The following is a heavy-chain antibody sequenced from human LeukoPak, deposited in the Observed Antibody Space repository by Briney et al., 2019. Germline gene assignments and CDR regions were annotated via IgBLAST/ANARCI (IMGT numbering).Heavy chain of an antibody. CDR3: ARSEMADY. V-gene: IGHV1-2*02. Sequence: GASVKVSCKASGYTFTGYYMHWVRQAPGQGLEWMGWINPDSGATNYAQRFQGRVTMTRDTSTSTAYMELSRLRSDDTALYYCARSEMADYWGQGTLVTVSS. CDR1: GYTFTGYY. D-gene: IGHD1-14*01. J-gene: IGHJ4*02. CDR2: INPDSGAT.